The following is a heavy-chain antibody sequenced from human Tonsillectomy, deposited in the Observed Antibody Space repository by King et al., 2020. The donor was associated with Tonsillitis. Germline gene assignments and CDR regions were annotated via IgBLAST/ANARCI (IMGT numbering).Heavy chain of an antibody. J-gene: IGHJ4*02. Sequence: QLQESGPGLVKPSQTLSLTCTVSGGSINSDAYYWNWIRQPAGKGLEWIGRINASGSTSSNPPHKSRVTISVDTPKNQFSLELSSVTAADTAVYYCAREDFGDYPYWGQGTLVTVSS. V-gene: IGHV4-61*02. CDR1: GGSINSDAYY. CDR3: AREDFGDYPY. CDR2: INASGST. D-gene: IGHD4-17*01.